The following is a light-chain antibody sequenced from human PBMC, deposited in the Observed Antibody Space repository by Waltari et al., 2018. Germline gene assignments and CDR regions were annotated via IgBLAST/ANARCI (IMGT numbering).Light chain of an antibody. Sequence: WYQQHPDKTPKLMIYDVSKRPSGVSNRFSGSKSANTASLTISGLQAEDEADYYCSSYTSSNTLIFGGGTTLTVL. CDR2: DVS. J-gene: IGLJ2*01. CDR3: SSYTSSNTLI. V-gene: IGLV2-14*03.